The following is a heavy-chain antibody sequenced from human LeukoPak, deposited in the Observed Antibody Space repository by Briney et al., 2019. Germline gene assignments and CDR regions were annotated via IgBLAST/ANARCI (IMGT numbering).Heavy chain of an antibody. Sequence: GGSLRLSCAASGFTFSNYAMCWVRQAPGKGLEWVSAISGSGSSTYYADSVKGRFTISRDTSKDTLYLQMNSLRAEDTAIYYCAKARFTVTNYFDCWGQGTLVTVSS. V-gene: IGHV3-23*01. CDR2: ISGSGSST. CDR1: GFTFSNYA. J-gene: IGHJ4*02. CDR3: AKARFTVTNYFDC. D-gene: IGHD4-11*01.